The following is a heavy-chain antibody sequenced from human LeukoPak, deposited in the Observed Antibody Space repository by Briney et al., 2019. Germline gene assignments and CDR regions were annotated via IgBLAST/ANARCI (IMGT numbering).Heavy chain of an antibody. CDR1: GGSFSGYY. D-gene: IGHD2-15*01. J-gene: IGHJ6*04. CDR3: AREPVGTRGGMDG. Sequence: PSETLSLTCAVYGGSFSGYYCSWIRQPPGKGLEWIGFIYYSGSTNYNPSLKSRVTISVDTSKNQFSLKLSSVTAADTAVYYCAREPVGTRGGMDGWGKRTTVTVSS. V-gene: IGHV4-59*01. CDR2: IYYSGST.